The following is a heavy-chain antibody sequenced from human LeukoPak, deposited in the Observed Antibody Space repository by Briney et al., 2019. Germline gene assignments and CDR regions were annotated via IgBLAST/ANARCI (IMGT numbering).Heavy chain of an antibody. J-gene: IGHJ4*02. D-gene: IGHD3-16*01. CDR3: AYTYVDY. CDR2: IKSNTDGGTA. Sequence: GGSLRLSCVASGFTFSIAWMSWVRQAPGKGLEWVGRIKSNTDGGTAEYAAPVRGRFTISRDDSKNTLYLQMNSLRTDDSAIYYCAYTYVDYWGQGTLVAVSS. V-gene: IGHV3-15*01. CDR1: GFTFSIAW.